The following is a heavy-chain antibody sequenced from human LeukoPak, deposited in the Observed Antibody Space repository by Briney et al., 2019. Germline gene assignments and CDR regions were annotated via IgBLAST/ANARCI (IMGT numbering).Heavy chain of an antibody. CDR3: ARGVLGRTQSVSAGLDY. J-gene: IGHJ4*02. Sequence: GGSLRLSWAASRXTFSDYGMHWVRQAPGKGLEWVAVIPFDGTNRYYADSVQGRFSISRDKSENTLYLQMNSLRPEDTAAYYCARGVLGRTQSVSAGLDYWGQGTLVTVSS. CDR2: IPFDGTNR. CDR1: RXTFSDYG. D-gene: IGHD7-27*01. V-gene: IGHV3-30*03.